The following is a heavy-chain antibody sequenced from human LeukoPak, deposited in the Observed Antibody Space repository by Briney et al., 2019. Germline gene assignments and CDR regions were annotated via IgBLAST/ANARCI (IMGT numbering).Heavy chain of an antibody. J-gene: IGHJ4*02. Sequence: VASVKVSCKTSGYTFTAYHVHWVRQAPGQGFEFMGWIYPPTGGTVLAEKFQGRVIMTRDTSITTAYMELSGLNFDDTAVYYCVRENWYYDHWGQGTLVTVSS. D-gene: IGHD3-16*01. CDR1: GYTFTAYH. CDR2: IYPPTGGT. CDR3: VRENWYYDH. V-gene: IGHV1-2*02.